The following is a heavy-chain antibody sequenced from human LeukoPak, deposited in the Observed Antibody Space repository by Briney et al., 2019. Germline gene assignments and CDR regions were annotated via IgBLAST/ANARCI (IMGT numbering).Heavy chain of an antibody. V-gene: IGHV3-11*06. CDR2: IDSGSTST. D-gene: IGHD6-19*01. J-gene: IGHJ4*02. Sequence: GGSLRLSCAASGFIFTDYYMSWVRQAPGKGLEWVSFIDSGSTSTKYADFVKGRFSISRDNAKNTLYLHMNSLRAEDTAVYYCARGRLSSGWYDDWGQGTLVTVSS. CDR1: GFIFTDYY. CDR3: ARGRLSSGWYDD.